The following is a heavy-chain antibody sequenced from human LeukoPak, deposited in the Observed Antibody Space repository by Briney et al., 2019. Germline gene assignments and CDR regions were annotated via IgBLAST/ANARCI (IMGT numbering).Heavy chain of an antibody. CDR3: ARGGDFWSGYFY. D-gene: IGHD3-3*01. V-gene: IGHV4-61*01. CDR1: GYSISSGYY. Sequence: SETLSLTCTVSGYSISSGYYWGWIRQPPGKGLEWIGYIYYSGSTNYNPSLKSRVTISVDTSKNQFSLKLSSVTAADAAVYYCARGGDFWSGYFYWGQGTLVTVSS. J-gene: IGHJ4*02. CDR2: IYYSGST.